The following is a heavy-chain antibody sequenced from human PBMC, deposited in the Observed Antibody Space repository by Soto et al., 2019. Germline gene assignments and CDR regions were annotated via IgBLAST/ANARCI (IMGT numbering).Heavy chain of an antibody. CDR1: WASIGSVGQD. CDR2: IYYSGST. Sequence: SETLSLTCTVSWASIGSVGQDWSWISQHQGEGLEWIVYIYYSGSTCYNPSLKSRVTISVDTSKNQFSLKLSSVTAADTAVYYCAASCVGCRGFNYYGMDVWGQGTTVTVSS. V-gene: IGHV4-31*03. D-gene: IGHD5-12*01. CDR3: AASCVGCRGFNYYGMDV. J-gene: IGHJ6*02.